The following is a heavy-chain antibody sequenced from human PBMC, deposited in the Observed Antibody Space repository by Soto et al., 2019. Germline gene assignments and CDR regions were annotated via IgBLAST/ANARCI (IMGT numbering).Heavy chain of an antibody. CDR3: ARDLGYGDYGAVWFDP. D-gene: IGHD4-17*01. CDR1: GGSISSGDYY. J-gene: IGHJ5*02. CDR2: IYYSGST. V-gene: IGHV4-30-4*01. Sequence: SETLSLTCTVSGGSISSGDYYWSWIRQPPGKGLEWIGYIYYSGSTYYNPSLKSRVTISVDTSKNQFSLKLSSVTAADTAVYYCARDLGYGDYGAVWFDPWGQGTLVTVSS.